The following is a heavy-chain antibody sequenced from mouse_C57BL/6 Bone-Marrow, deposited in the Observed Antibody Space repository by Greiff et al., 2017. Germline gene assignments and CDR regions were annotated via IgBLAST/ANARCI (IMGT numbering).Heavy chain of an antibody. Sequence: QVQLKQSGAELARPGASVKMSCKASGYTFTSYTMHWVKQRPGQGLEWIGYINPSSGYTKYNQKFKDKATLTADKSSSTAYIQLSSLTSEDSAVYYCARLGSNYGGYYFDYWGQGTTLTVSS. J-gene: IGHJ2*01. CDR2: INPSSGYT. D-gene: IGHD2-5*01. CDR1: GYTFTSYT. V-gene: IGHV1-4*01. CDR3: ARLGSNYGGYYFDY.